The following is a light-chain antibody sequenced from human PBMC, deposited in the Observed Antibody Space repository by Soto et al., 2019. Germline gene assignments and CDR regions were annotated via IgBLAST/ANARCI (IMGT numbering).Light chain of an antibody. V-gene: IGLV2-11*01. CDR2: DVT. CDR3: CSYAGGYVFEVI. J-gene: IGLJ2*01. CDR1: SSDVDDYNY. Sequence: QSALTQPRSVSGSPGQSVTISCTGTSSDVDDYNYVSWYQQHPDTAPKLMIYDVTKRPSGVPDRFSGSKSGNTASLTISGLHAEDEADYYCCSYAGGYVFEVIFGGGTKVTVL.